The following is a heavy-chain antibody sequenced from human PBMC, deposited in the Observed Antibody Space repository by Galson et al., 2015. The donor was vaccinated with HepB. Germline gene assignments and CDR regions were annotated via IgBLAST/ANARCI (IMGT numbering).Heavy chain of an antibody. D-gene: IGHD3-22*01. CDR2: ISGSGGST. CDR3: AKREFYDSSAYFDY. Sequence: SLRLSCAASGFTFNYFAMSWVRQAPGKGLEWVSSISGSGGSTYYAASVKGRFTISRDNSKNTLYLQMNSLRAEDTAVYYCAKREFYDSSAYFDYWGQGTLVTVSS. V-gene: IGHV3-23*01. CDR1: GFTFNYFA. J-gene: IGHJ4*02.